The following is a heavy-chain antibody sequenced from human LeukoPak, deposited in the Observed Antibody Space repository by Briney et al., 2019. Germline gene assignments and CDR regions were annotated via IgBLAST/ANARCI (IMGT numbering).Heavy chain of an antibody. D-gene: IGHD1-26*01. CDR2: IQFDENNK. V-gene: IGHV3-30*02. CDR3: AKPTSGTAPRPLDY. Sequence: GGSLRLSCAASGFPFSKYGMYWVRQAPGKGLEWVAYIQFDENNKYYTDSVKGRFTISRDNSRNTLFLQMNSLRPEDAAVYYCAKPTSGTAPRPLDYWGRGTLVTVSS. J-gene: IGHJ4*02. CDR1: GFPFSKYG.